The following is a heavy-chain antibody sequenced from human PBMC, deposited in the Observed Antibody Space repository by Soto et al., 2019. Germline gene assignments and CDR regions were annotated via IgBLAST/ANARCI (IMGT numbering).Heavy chain of an antibody. Sequence: XESLALAFAASGFTFHTYAETWVRQAPEKGLEWVSAITGGGGRTYYADSVKGRFTISRDNSKNTLYLQMNSLRVEDTAVYYCAKRGFDSGGWDYYALDVWGQGTAVTVSS. CDR3: AKRGFDSGGWDYYALDV. J-gene: IGHJ6*02. V-gene: IGHV3-23*01. D-gene: IGHD5-12*01. CDR2: ITGGGGRT. CDR1: GFTFHTYA.